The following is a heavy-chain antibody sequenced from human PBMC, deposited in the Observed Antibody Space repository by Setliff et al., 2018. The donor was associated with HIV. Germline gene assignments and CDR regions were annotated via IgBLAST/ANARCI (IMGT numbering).Heavy chain of an antibody. Sequence: ASVKVSCKASGYTFTSYGISWVRQAPGQGLEWMGWISAYNGNTNYAQKLQGRVTMTTDTSTSTAYMELRSLRSDDTAVYYCARDRCSGGSCASSYYYYGMDVWGQGTTVTVSS. V-gene: IGHV1-18*01. D-gene: IGHD2-15*01. CDR3: ARDRCSGGSCASSYYYYGMDV. CDR2: ISAYNGNT. J-gene: IGHJ6*02. CDR1: GYTFTSYG.